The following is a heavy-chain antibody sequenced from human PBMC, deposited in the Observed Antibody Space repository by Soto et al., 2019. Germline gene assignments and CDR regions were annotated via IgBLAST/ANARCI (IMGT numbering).Heavy chain of an antibody. D-gene: IGHD3-10*01. CDR2: IIPIFGTA. Sequence: QVQLVQSGAEVKKPGSSVKVSCKASGGTFSSYAISWVRQAPGQGLEWMGGIIPIFGTANYAQKFQGRVTITADESTSTAYMELSSLRSEDTAVYYCARSTMVRGVTLGYGMDVWGRGTTVTVSS. V-gene: IGHV1-69*01. J-gene: IGHJ6*02. CDR3: ARSTMVRGVTLGYGMDV. CDR1: GGTFSSYA.